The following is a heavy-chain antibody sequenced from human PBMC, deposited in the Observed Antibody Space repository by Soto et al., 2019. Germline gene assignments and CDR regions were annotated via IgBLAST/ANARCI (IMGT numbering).Heavy chain of an antibody. CDR3: ASGASRWYPYFFAS. Sequence: QAQVVQSGAEVRKPGSSVKLSCKASEGTFNSYAIAWVRQAPGQGLEWMGGIIPYYNTLNYAQKFQDSVTITADDSTNTVYMELSSLRSDDTAVYFCASGASRWYPYFFASWAQGTLVTVSS. CDR1: EGTFNSYA. CDR2: IIPYYNTL. V-gene: IGHV1-69*01. D-gene: IGHD6-13*01. J-gene: IGHJ4*02.